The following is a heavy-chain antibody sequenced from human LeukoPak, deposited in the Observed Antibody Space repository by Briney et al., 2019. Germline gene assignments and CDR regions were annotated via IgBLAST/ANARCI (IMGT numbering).Heavy chain of an antibody. V-gene: IGHV1-2*02. Sequence: GASVKVSCKASGYTFTGYYMHWVRQAPGQGLEWMGWINPNSGGTNYAQKFQGRVTMTRDTSISTAYMELSRLRSDDTAVYYCAREGGYCGRISCPYYFDYWGQGTQVTVSS. CDR3: AREGGYCGRISCPYYFDY. J-gene: IGHJ4*02. CDR1: GYTFTGYY. CDR2: INPNSGGT. D-gene: IGHD2-15*01.